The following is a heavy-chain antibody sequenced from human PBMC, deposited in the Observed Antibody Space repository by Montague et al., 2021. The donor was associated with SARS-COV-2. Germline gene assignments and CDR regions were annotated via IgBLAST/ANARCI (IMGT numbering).Heavy chain of an antibody. CDR2: IYYSGST. J-gene: IGHJ6*02. Sequence: TLSLTCSVSSGSISTGHHCSWIRPPPMKGLEWIGYIYYSGSTYYNPSFKGRVTISIDTAENQFSLELTSMTAADTAEYYCARDHGQWFGGLWGHGLDVWGQGTTVIVSS. CDR1: SGSISTGHH. V-gene: IGHV4-31*03. CDR3: ARDHGQWFGGLWGHGLDV. D-gene: IGHD3-10*01.